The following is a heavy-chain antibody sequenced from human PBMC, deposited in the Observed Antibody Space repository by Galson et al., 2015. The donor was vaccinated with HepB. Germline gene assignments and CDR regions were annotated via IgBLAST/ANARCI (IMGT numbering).Heavy chain of an antibody. D-gene: IGHD2-2*02. J-gene: IGHJ4*02. Sequence: SVKVSCKASGYTFTSYDINWVRQATGQGLEWMEWMNPNSGNTGYAQKFQGRVTMTRNTSISTAYMELSSLRSEDTAVYYCASWDCSSTSCYIAYWGQGTLVTVSS. V-gene: IGHV1-8*01. CDR2: MNPNSGNT. CDR1: GYTFTSYD. CDR3: ASWDCSSTSCYIAY.